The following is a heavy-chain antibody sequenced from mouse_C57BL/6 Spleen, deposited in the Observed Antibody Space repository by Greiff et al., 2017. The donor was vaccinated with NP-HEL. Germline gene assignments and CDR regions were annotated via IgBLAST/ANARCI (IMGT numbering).Heavy chain of an antibody. CDR1: GYTFTSYW. Sequence: VQLQQPGAELVKPGASVKLSCKASGYTFTSYWMQWVNQRPGQGLEWIGEIDPSDSYTNYNQKFKGKATLTVDPSSSTAYMQLSSLTSEDSAVYYCARVTTVVATRYFDVWGTGTTVTVSS. D-gene: IGHD1-1*01. J-gene: IGHJ1*03. V-gene: IGHV1-50*01. CDR3: ARVTTVVATRYFDV. CDR2: IDPSDSYT.